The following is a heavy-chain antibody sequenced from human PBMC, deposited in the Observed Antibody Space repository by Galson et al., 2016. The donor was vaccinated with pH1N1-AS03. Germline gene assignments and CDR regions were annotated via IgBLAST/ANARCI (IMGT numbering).Heavy chain of an antibody. D-gene: IGHD1-26*01. CDR2: INPNSGVT. CDR1: GYTFTDYF. Sequence: SCKASGYTFTDYFVYWVRQAPGQGLEWMGRINPNSGVTKFAQNFQGRVTMTRDTSIKTAYMELNRLSSDDTAVYYCSRGGGSSLDYWGQGTLVPVSS. J-gene: IGHJ4*02. V-gene: IGHV1-2*06. CDR3: SRGGGSSLDY.